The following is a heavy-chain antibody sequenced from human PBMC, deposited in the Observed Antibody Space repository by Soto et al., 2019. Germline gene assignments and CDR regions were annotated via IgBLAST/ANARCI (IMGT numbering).Heavy chain of an antibody. Sequence: AASVKVSCKASGYTFTSYYIHWVRQAPGQGLEWMGIINPSDGSTTYAQKFQGRVTMTRDTSTSTVYMELSSLRSEDTAVFYCASGSQEITTITSYFDYWGQGTLVTVSS. D-gene: IGHD5-12*01. CDR3: ASGSQEITTITSYFDY. CDR1: GYTFTSYY. CDR2: INPSDGST. V-gene: IGHV1-46*01. J-gene: IGHJ4*02.